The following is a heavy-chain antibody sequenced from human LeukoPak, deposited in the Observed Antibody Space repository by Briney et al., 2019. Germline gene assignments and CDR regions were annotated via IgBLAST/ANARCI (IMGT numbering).Heavy chain of an antibody. J-gene: IGHJ4*02. CDR2: IRYDGSNK. Sequence: PGGSLRLSCAASGFTFSSYGMHWVRQAPGKGLEWVAFIRYDGSNKYYADSVKGRFTISRDNSKNTLYLQMNSLRAEDTAVYYCTTDRLDSSGYLGGFDYWGQGTLVTVSS. CDR1: GFTFSSYG. CDR3: TTDRLDSSGYLGGFDY. V-gene: IGHV3-30*02. D-gene: IGHD3-22*01.